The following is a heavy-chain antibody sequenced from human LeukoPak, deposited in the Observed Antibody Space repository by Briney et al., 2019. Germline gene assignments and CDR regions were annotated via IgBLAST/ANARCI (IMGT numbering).Heavy chain of an antibody. CDR2: IYYTEST. Sequence: SETLSLTCTVSGGSVSSSSYYWGWIRHPPGKGLEYIGSIYYTESTYYNPSLKSRVTISVDTSKNQFPLNLTSVTSADPAVYYCARRLWFGEYYFDYWGQGPLVTVSS. J-gene: IGHJ4*02. D-gene: IGHD3-10*01. V-gene: IGHV4-39*01. CDR3: ARRLWFGEYYFDY. CDR1: GGSVSSSSYY.